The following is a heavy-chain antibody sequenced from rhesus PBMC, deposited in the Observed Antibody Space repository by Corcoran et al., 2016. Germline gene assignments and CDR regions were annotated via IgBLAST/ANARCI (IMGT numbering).Heavy chain of an antibody. CDR3: AGQYSSGYPH. CDR1: GGSISDDYS. J-gene: IGHJ4*01. V-gene: IGHV4-106*01. Sequence: QVQLQESGPGLVKPSETLSLTCAVSGGSISDDYSWSWIRQPPGKGLEWIGYSYGSGGGTNYNPSLKKRVTISIDTSKTQFSLKLSSVTAADTAVYYCAGQYSSGYPHWGQGVLVTVSS. D-gene: IGHD6-31*01. CDR2: SYGSGGGT.